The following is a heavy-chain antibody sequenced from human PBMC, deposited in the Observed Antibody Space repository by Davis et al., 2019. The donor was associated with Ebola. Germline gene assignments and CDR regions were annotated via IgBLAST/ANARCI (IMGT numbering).Heavy chain of an antibody. V-gene: IGHV3-21*01. CDR3: ARDQGGSGWPGGLYNWFDP. CDR1: GFTFSSYS. D-gene: IGHD6-19*01. CDR2: ISSSSSYI. J-gene: IGHJ5*02. Sequence: GGSLRLSCAASGFTFSSYSMNWVRQAPGKGLEWVSSISSSSSYIYYADSVKGRFTISRDNAKNSLYLQINSLRAEDTAVYYCARDQGGSGWPGGLYNWFDPWGQGTLVTVSS.